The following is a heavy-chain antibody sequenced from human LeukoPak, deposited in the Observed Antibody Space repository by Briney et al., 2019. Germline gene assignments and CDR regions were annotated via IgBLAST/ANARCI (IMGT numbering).Heavy chain of an antibody. D-gene: IGHD3-10*01. CDR1: GGSISSSNW. V-gene: IGHV4-4*02. CDR2: IYHSGST. CDR3: ARLNVAGKRITMVRGDLGLDY. J-gene: IGHJ4*02. Sequence: PSGTLSLTCAVSGGSISSSNWWSWVRQPPGKGLEWIGEIYHSGSTNYNPSLKSRVTISVDKSKNQFSLKLSSVTAADTAVYYCARLNVAGKRITMVRGDLGLDYWGQGTLVTVSS.